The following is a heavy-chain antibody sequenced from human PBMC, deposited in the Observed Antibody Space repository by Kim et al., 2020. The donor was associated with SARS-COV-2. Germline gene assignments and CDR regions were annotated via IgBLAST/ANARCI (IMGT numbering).Heavy chain of an antibody. CDR3: AKDPDGWWFDY. J-gene: IGHJ4*02. Sequence: TYYADSVKGRFTLTRDNTKSTLYLQMNSLRAEDTAVYYWAKDPDGWWFDYWGQGTLVTVSS. V-gene: IGHV3-23*01. D-gene: IGHD2-8*02. CDR2: T.